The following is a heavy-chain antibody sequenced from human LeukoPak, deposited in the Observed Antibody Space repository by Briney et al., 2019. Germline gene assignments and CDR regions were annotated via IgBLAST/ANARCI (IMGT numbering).Heavy chain of an antibody. CDR3: ASTPYSSSWYANWFDP. V-gene: IGHV3-21*01. D-gene: IGHD6-13*01. CDR1: GFTFSSYS. CDR2: ISSSSSYI. J-gene: IGHJ5*02. Sequence: PGGSLRLSCAASGFTFSSYSMNWVRQAPGKGLEWVSSISSSSSYIYYADSVKGRFTISRDNAKNSLYLQMNSLRAEDTAVYYCASTPYSSSWYANWFDPWGQGTLVTVSS.